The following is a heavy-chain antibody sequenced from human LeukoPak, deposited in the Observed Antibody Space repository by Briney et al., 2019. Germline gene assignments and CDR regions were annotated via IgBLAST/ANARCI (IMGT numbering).Heavy chain of an antibody. J-gene: IGHJ4*02. Sequence: SETLSLTCTVSGGSISSSSYYWGWIRQPPGTGLEWIGSIYYSGSTYYNPSLKSRVTISVDTSKNQFSLKLSSVTAADTAVYYCARAAGTTSLVGYWGQGTLVTVSS. CDR3: ARAAGTTSLVGY. CDR1: GGSISSSSYY. D-gene: IGHD1-1*01. CDR2: IYYSGST. V-gene: IGHV4-39*07.